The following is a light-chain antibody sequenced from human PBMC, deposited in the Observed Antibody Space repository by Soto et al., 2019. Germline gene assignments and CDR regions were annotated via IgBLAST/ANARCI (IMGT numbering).Light chain of an antibody. CDR1: SSNIGRNY. V-gene: IGLV1-47*02. CDR2: GNT. CDR3: AAWDDSLSGYV. J-gene: IGLJ1*01. Sequence: QSVLSQPPSASGTPGQRVTISCSGSSSNIGRNYIYWYQQLPGTAPKLLIYGNTQRPSGVPDRFSGSKSGTSVSLAISGLRSEDEADYYCAAWDDSLSGYVFGTGTKVTVL.